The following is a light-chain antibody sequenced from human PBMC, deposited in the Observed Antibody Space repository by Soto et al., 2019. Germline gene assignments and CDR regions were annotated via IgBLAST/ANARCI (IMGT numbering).Light chain of an antibody. V-gene: IGKV1-9*01. CDR1: QGINIF. Sequence: DIQLTQSPSFLSASVGDRVTITCRASQGINIFLAWFPQKPGKAPNLMISAASTLQSGVRSRFSGSGAETEFTRTITSLQPEDSATDYCQQRNSYPRTFGQGTKVDIK. CDR2: AAS. J-gene: IGKJ2*01. CDR3: QQRNSYPRT.